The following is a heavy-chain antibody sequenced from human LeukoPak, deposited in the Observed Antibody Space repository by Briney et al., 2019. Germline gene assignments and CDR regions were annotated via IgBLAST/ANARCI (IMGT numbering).Heavy chain of an antibody. D-gene: IGHD3-16*01. CDR1: GFTLSNYG. CDR2: IWSNGRNK. J-gene: IGHJ4*02. Sequence: GGSLRLSCAASGFTLSNYGMHWVRQALGKGLEWVAVIWSNGRNKYYADSVKGRFTISRDNSKNTLDLEMISLRADDTAIYYCVKELGPFTGFDNWGQGTLVTVSS. V-gene: IGHV3-33*06. CDR3: VKELGPFTGFDN.